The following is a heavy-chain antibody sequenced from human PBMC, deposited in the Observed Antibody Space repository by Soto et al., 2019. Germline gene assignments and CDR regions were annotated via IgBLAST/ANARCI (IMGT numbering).Heavy chain of an antibody. V-gene: IGHV3-33*01. D-gene: IGHD2-2*01. CDR2: IWFDGSKK. J-gene: IGHJ4*02. Sequence: PWGSLRLSCAASGFTFSSYGMHWVRQAPGKGLEWVAVIWFDGSKKYYADFVKGRFTISRDNSKNTLYLQMNSLRAEDTAVYYCASTSPALDYWGQGTLVTVSS. CDR3: ASTSPALDY. CDR1: GFTFSSYG.